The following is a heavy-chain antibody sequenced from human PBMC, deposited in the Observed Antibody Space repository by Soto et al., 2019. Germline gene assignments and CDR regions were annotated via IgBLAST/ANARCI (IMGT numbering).Heavy chain of an antibody. CDR3: ANDCLGGETCQPLWDYNAMDA. V-gene: IGHV3-23*01. CDR2: ITSSGART. J-gene: IGHJ6*02. CDR1: GFIFSKYA. D-gene: IGHD1-26*01. Sequence: EVQLLESGGGLVQPGGSLRLSCAASGFIFSKYAMVWVRQAPGKGLEWVAGITSSGARTYYADSVKGRFTVSRDNSKDTLYLEMDSLTVADTAVYYCANDCLGGETCQPLWDYNAMDAWGQGTTVTVSS.